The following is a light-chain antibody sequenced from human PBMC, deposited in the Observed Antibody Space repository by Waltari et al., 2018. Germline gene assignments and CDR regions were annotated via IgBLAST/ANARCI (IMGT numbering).Light chain of an antibody. CDR1: QNVGRY. CDR3: QQRRA. V-gene: IGKV3-11*01. CDR2: DAS. J-gene: IGKJ2*01. Sequence: VLTQSPATLSLSPGETVTLSCRASQNVGRYLAWYQQKARRAPRLLIYDASSRATGIPVRFSGSGSGTAFTLTITTLESEDFAVYYCQQRRAFGQGTKLEI.